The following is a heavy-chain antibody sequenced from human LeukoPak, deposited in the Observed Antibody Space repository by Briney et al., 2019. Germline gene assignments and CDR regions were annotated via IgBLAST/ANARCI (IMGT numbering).Heavy chain of an antibody. CDR2: IYYSGST. D-gene: IGHD2-15*01. CDR1: GGSISSSSYY. V-gene: IGHV4-39*07. J-gene: IGHJ3*02. CDR3: ARSPHEGYCSGGSCYSLAFDI. Sequence: SETLSLTCTVSGGSISSSSYYWGWIRQPPGKGLEWIGSIYYSGSTYYNPSLKSRVTISVDTSKDQFSLKLSSVTAADTAVYYCARSPHEGYCSGGSCYSLAFDIWGQGTMVTVSS.